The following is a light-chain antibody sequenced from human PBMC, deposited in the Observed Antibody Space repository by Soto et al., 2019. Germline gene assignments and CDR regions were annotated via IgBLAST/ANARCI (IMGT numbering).Light chain of an antibody. J-gene: IGLJ1*01. CDR3: SSYTSSDTPDV. Sequence: QSVLTQPASVSGSPGQSITISCTGTSSDVGDYKSVSWYQQHPDKAPKLIIFVNSNRPSGISNRFSASKSGNTASLTISGLQAEDEADYYCSSYTSSDTPDVFGTGTKVTVL. CDR1: SSDVGDYKS. CDR2: VNS. V-gene: IGLV2-14*01.